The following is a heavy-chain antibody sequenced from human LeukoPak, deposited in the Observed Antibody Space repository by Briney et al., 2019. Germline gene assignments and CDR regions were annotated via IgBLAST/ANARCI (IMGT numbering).Heavy chain of an antibody. D-gene: IGHD2-2*01. V-gene: IGHV4-34*01. CDR3: AGNPGYCSSTSCPRSYWYFDL. Sequence: SETLSLTCAVYGGSFSGYYWSWMRQPPGKGLEWIGEINHSGSTNYNPSLKSRVTISVDTSKNQFSLKLSSVTAADTAAYYCAGNPGYCSSTSCPRSYWYFDLWGRGTLVTVSS. CDR1: GGSFSGYY. CDR2: INHSGST. J-gene: IGHJ2*01.